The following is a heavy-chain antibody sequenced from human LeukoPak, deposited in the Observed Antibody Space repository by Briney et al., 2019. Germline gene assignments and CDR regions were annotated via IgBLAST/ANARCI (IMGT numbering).Heavy chain of an antibody. V-gene: IGHV4-59*01. CDR3: ARAPQGTVGWFDP. Sequence: PSETLSLTCTVSGGSISSYYWSWIRQPPGKGLEWIGYIYYSGSTNYNPSLKSRVTISVDTSKNQFSLKLSSVTAADTAVYYCARAPQGTVGWFDPWGQGTLVTVSS. CDR2: IYYSGST. D-gene: IGHD1-7*01. CDR1: GGSISSYY. J-gene: IGHJ5*02.